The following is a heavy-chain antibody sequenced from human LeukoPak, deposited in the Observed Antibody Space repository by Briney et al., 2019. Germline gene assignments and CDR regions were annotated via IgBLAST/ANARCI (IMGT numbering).Heavy chain of an antibody. J-gene: IGHJ6*03. CDR1: GYNFSSYW. Sequence: GESLKISCKGSGYNFSSYWIGWVRQMPGKGLEWMGIIYPGDSETRYSPSFQGQVTISADKSISTAYLQWSSLKASDTAMYYCARQGCSSTSCYRDYYYYYYMDVWGKGTTVTVSS. CDR2: IYPGDSET. V-gene: IGHV5-51*01. CDR3: ARQGCSSTSCYRDYYYYYYMDV. D-gene: IGHD2-2*01.